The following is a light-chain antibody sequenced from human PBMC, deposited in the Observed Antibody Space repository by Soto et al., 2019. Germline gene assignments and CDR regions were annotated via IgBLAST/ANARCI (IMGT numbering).Light chain of an antibody. CDR2: GVS. CDR3: QQYGSSPFIT. Sequence: EIVLTQSPGTLYLSPGERATLSCRASQSVINNYLAWYQQKPGQDPRLLIYGVSSRATGIPDRFSGSGSGTDFTLTNSRLEPEDFAVYYCQQYGSSPFITFGQGTRLEIK. V-gene: IGKV3-20*01. J-gene: IGKJ5*01. CDR1: QSVINNY.